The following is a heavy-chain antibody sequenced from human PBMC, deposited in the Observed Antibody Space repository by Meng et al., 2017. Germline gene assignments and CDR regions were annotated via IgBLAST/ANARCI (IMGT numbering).Heavy chain of an antibody. Sequence: QLQLQESGPRLGRPTQSLSLTCTVSGASLTSGICWIWSRQPPGKGLGYIGYISYNGATYYNPSLKSRLTMSVDTAKNQFSLSLNSVTAADTAVYYCARVVGDCVSCYKGWFVPWGQGTLVTVSS. J-gene: IGHJ5*02. CDR3: ARVVGDCVSCYKGWFVP. D-gene: IGHD2-2*02. CDR1: GASLTSGIC. V-gene: IGHV4-30-4*01. CDR2: ISYNGAT.